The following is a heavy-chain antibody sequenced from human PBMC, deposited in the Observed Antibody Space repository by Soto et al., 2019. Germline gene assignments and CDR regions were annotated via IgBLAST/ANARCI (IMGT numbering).Heavy chain of an antibody. CDR1: GFTFSSYA. CDR2: ISYDGSNK. J-gene: IGHJ6*02. Sequence: QVQLVESGGGVVQPGRSLRLSCAASGFTFSSYAMHWVRQAPGKGLEWVAVISYDGSNKYYADSVKGRFTISRDNSKNTLDLQMNSLRAEDTAVYYCARDYRQDGMDVWGQGTTVTVSS. D-gene: IGHD4-4*01. CDR3: ARDYRQDGMDV. V-gene: IGHV3-30-3*01.